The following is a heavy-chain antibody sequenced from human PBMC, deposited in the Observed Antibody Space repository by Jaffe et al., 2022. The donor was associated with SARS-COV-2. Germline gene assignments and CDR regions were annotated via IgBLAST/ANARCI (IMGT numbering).Heavy chain of an antibody. Sequence: EVQLVESGGGLVKPGGSLRLSCAASGFTFSSYSMNWVRQAPGKGLEWVSSISSSSSYIYYADSVKGRFTISRDNAKNSLYLQMNSLRAEDTAVYYCARGSVSSSWYSSWTWGGWFDPWGQGTLVTVSS. J-gene: IGHJ5*02. V-gene: IGHV3-21*01. D-gene: IGHD6-13*01. CDR1: GFTFSSYS. CDR3: ARGSVSSSWYSSWTWGGWFDP. CDR2: ISSSSSYI.